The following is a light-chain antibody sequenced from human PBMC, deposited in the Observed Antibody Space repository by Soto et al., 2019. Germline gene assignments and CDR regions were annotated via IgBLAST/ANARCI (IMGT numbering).Light chain of an antibody. V-gene: IGLV2-14*01. CDR1: SSDIGAYNS. CDR3: SCRTTSNPYV. CDR2: EVS. Sequence: QSVLTQPASVSGSPGQSITISCTGTSSDIGAYNSVSWYPQHPGKAPKLMIYEVSHRPPGVSNRFSASKSGNTASLTISGLQAEDEADYYCSCRTTSNPYVLGTGTQLTV. J-gene: IGLJ1*01.